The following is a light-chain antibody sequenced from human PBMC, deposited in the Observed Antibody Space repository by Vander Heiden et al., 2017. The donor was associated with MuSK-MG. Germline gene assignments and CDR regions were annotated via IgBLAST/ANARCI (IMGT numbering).Light chain of an antibody. Sequence: QSALTQPPSVSGSPGQSHTISGTGPNSDIGDYNYVPWHPHPPGSAPHLLIFDVTTRPSGVSARFSGSKSGNTASLTISLLRPEDAAYYYRTSHTSATAYVFGTGTRVTVL. J-gene: IGLJ1*01. CDR2: DVT. CDR1: NSDIGDYNY. CDR3: TSHTSATAYV. V-gene: IGLV2-14*03.